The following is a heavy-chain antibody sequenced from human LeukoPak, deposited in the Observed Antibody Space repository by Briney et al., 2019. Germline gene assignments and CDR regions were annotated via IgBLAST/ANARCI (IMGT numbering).Heavy chain of an antibody. Sequence: GGSLRLSCAAPGFTFSSYAMSWVRQAPGKGLEWVSAISGSGGSTYYADSVKGRLTISRDNSKNTLYLQMNSLRAEDTAVYYCAKGYCSGGSCYALRYYYYGMDVWGQGTTVTVSS. J-gene: IGHJ6*02. CDR3: AKGYCSGGSCYALRYYYYGMDV. D-gene: IGHD2-15*01. V-gene: IGHV3-23*01. CDR1: GFTFSSYA. CDR2: ISGSGGST.